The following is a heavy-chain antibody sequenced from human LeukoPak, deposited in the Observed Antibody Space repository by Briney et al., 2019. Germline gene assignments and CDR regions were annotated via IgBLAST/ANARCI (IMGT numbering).Heavy chain of an antibody. CDR2: ITSDGKLT. D-gene: IGHD2/OR15-2a*01. CDR3: ASLLEG. CDR1: GFRFSDTW. J-gene: IGHJ4*02. Sequence: PGVSLRLSCAASGFRFSDTWMHWVRQFPGKGLVWFSRITSDGKLTAYADSVKGRFTISRDNAKNILYLQMNSLRVEDTAVYYCASLLEGWGQGTLVTVSS. V-gene: IGHV3-74*01.